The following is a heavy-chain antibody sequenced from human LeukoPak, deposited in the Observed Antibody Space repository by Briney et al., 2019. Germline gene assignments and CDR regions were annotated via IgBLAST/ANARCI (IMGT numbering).Heavy chain of an antibody. CDR3: ATQYTSGRGFFDY. CDR1: GYTFSTHW. J-gene: IGHJ4*02. Sequence: GESLKISCKASGYTFSTHWTGWVRQTPEKGLEWMGIIYPGDSDTRYSPSFQGQVTISADKSISTAYLQWSSLRASDTAIYYCATQYTSGRGFFDYWGQGTLVTVSS. D-gene: IGHD6-19*01. CDR2: IYPGDSDT. V-gene: IGHV5-51*01.